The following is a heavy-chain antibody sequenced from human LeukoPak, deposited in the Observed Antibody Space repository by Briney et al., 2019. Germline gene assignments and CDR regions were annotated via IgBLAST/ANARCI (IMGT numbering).Heavy chain of an antibody. CDR2: INHSGGT. CDR1: GGSFSGYY. CDR3: AGGRLILDYGGNSWRINWFDP. V-gene: IGHV4-34*01. Sequence: KPSETLSLTCAVYGGSFSGYYWSWIRQPPGKGLEWIGEINHSGGTNYNPSLKSRVTISVDTSKNQFSLKLSSVTAADTAVYYCAGGRLILDYGGNSWRINWFDPWGQGTLVTVSS. J-gene: IGHJ5*02. D-gene: IGHD4-23*01.